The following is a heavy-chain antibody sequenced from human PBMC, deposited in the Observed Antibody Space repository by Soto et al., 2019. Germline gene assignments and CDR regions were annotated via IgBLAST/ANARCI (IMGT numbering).Heavy chain of an antibody. CDR2: IDPSDSQT. D-gene: IGHD3-22*01. CDR3: ARQIYDSDTGPNFQYYFDS. Sequence: PXDSLTISGMGSGYSFAGYWITLVRQKPGKGLEWMGRIDPSDSQTYYSPSFRGHVTISVTKSITTVFLQWSSLRASDTAMYYCARQIYDSDTGPNFQYYFDSWGQGTPVTVSS. CDR1: GYSFAGYW. J-gene: IGHJ4*02. V-gene: IGHV5-10-1*01.